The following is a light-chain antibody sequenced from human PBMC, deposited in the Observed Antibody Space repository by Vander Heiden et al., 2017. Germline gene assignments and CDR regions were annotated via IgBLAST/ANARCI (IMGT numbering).Light chain of an antibody. Sequence: QLVLTQSPSASASLGASVRLTCTLSSGHSSYAIAWHPQQPEKGPRFLMMLNSDGSHNKGDGIPDRFSGSSSGAERYLTISSLQSEDEADYYCQTWGTGIRGVFGGGTKLTVL. V-gene: IGLV4-69*01. CDR2: LNSDGSH. CDR3: QTWGTGIRGV. CDR1: SGHSSYA. J-gene: IGLJ3*02.